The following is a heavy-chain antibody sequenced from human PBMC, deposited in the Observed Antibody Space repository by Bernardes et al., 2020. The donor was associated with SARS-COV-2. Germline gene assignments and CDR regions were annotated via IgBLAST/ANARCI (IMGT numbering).Heavy chain of an antibody. CDR1: GFTFSDSA. J-gene: IGHJ3*02. Sequence: GGSLRLSCGASGFTFSDSAMGWVRQAPGKGLEWVSSISARAMSTYYSDSVKRRFTISRDNSKNTLSLQMNSLRGEDTALYFCAKHQDHFGLGFDAFDIWGQGTMVSVSS. CDR2: ISARAMST. D-gene: IGHD3-10*01. CDR3: AKHQDHFGLGFDAFDI. V-gene: IGHV3-23*01.